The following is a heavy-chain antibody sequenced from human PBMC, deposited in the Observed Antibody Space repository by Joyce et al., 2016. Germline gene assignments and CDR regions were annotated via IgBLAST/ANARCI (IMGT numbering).Heavy chain of an antibody. V-gene: IGHV1-18*01. D-gene: IGHD6-6*01. CDR3: ARDHLAARPQYYYGMDV. J-gene: IGHJ6*02. Sequence: QIQLVQSGAEVKKPGASVKVSCKASGYTFTTYGVSWVRQAPGQGLEWMGWMHGYNAKTSYAQKFQGRVTFTTDTATSTAYMELRSLRSDDTAVYYCARDHLAARPQYYYGMDVWGQGTTVIVSS. CDR2: MHGYNAKT. CDR1: GYTFTTYG.